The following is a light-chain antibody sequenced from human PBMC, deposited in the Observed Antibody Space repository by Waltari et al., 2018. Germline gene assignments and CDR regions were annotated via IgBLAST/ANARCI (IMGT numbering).Light chain of an antibody. CDR2: EVS. CDR3: SSYAGSNINVV. J-gene: IGLJ2*01. V-gene: IGLV2-8*01. CDR1: SSDVGGYNY. Sequence: QSALTQPPSASGSPGQSVTISCTGTSSDVGGYNYVSWYQQPPGKAPKLMIYEVSKRPSGVPDRFSGSKSGNTASLTVSGLQAEDEADYYCSSYAGSNINVVFGGGTKLTVL.